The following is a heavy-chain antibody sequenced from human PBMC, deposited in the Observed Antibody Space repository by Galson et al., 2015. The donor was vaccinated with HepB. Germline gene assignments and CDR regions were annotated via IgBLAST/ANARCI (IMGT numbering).Heavy chain of an antibody. Sequence: SLRLSCAASGFTFSSYWMSWVRQAPGKGLEWVANIKLDGSEKYYADSVKGRFTVSRDDAKNSLYLQMNSLGVEDTAVYYCARDGTHFGYYSSGTYRHYYYGMDVWGQGTTVTVSS. V-gene: IGHV3-7*01. D-gene: IGHD3-10*01. CDR2: IKLDGSEK. CDR1: GFTFSSYW. J-gene: IGHJ6*02. CDR3: ARDGTHFGYYSSGTYRHYYYGMDV.